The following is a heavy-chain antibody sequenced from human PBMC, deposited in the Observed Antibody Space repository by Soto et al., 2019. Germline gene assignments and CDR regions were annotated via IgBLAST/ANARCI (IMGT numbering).Heavy chain of an antibody. V-gene: IGHV3-30*18. CDR3: AKDYSTWCMDV. Sequence: LRLSCAASGFSFSYYGMHWVRQAPGKGLEWVAVILYDGSNEWYSDSVKGRFTISRDNSRNTVYLQMNSLRAEDTAVYYCAKDYSTWCMDVWGQGTTVTVSS. J-gene: IGHJ6*02. CDR2: ILYDGSNE. CDR1: GFSFSYYG. D-gene: IGHD6-13*01.